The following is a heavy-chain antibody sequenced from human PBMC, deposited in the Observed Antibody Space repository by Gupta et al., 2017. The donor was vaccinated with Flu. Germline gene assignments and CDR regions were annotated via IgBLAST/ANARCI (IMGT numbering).Heavy chain of an antibody. CDR3: ARSVFRYLEWSFDY. CDR1: GVSISGYY. J-gene: IGHJ4*02. Sequence: QVQLQESGPGLVKPSETLSLTCVVSGVSISGYYWSWIRQPAGRELEWIGRFYTPGSTTYNPSLRSRVSMSVDTSKNQFYLRLSSMTAADTAVYYCARSVFRYLEWSFDYWGQGALVTVSS. CDR2: FYTPGST. D-gene: IGHD3-3*01. V-gene: IGHV4-4*07.